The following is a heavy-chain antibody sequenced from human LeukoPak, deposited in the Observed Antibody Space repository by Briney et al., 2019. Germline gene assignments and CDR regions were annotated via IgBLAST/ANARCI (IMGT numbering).Heavy chain of an antibody. CDR3: TTGYSSGWYNEGNY. Sequence: GGSLRLSCVASGFTFSRYWMSWVRQAPGKGLEWVAKIKQDGSGEYYLDSVKGRFTISRDNAKNSLYLQKNSLRADDTAVYFCTTGYSSGWYNEGNYWGQGTLVTVSS. CDR2: IKQDGSGE. V-gene: IGHV3-7*01. D-gene: IGHD6-19*01. CDR1: GFTFSRYW. J-gene: IGHJ4*02.